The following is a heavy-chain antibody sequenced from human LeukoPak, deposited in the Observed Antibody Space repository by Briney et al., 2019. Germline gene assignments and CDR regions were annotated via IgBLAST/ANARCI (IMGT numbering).Heavy chain of an antibody. CDR2: ITSSSSYI. CDR1: GFTFSSYS. Sequence: KPGGSLRLSCAASGFTFSSYSMNWVRQAPGKGREWVSSITSSSSYIYYADSVKGRFTISRDNAKNSLYLQMNSLRAEDTAVYYCARLYYDSSGYYFGAFDIWGQGTMVTVSS. V-gene: IGHV3-21*01. D-gene: IGHD3-22*01. J-gene: IGHJ3*02. CDR3: ARLYYDSSGYYFGAFDI.